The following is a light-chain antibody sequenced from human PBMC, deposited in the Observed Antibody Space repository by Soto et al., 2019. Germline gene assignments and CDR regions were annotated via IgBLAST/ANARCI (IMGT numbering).Light chain of an antibody. J-gene: IGLJ3*02. CDR3: SSYTTSSTLV. V-gene: IGLV2-14*01. CDR2: EVS. Sequence: QSALTQPASVSGSPGQSITISCTGTSGAVGPYDYVSWYQQHPGKAPKLMIYEVSNRPSGVSNRFSGSKSGNTASLTISGLHAEDEADYYCSSYTTSSTLVVGGGTKLTVL. CDR1: SGAVGPYDY.